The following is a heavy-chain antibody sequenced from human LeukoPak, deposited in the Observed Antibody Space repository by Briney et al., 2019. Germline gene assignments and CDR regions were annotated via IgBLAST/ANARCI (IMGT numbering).Heavy chain of an antibody. Sequence: SETLSLTCAASGGSISSDGYSWSWLRQPPGQGLAWIGYIYHSGSNYYNPSLKIRVTISVDRSKNRFTLKLSSVTAAYTAVYYCATGGGYYDAFDCWGRGTLVTVSS. CDR1: GGSISSDGYS. CDR2: IYHSGSN. D-gene: IGHD3-22*01. V-gene: IGHV4-30-2*01. J-gene: IGHJ4*02. CDR3: ATGGGYYDAFDC.